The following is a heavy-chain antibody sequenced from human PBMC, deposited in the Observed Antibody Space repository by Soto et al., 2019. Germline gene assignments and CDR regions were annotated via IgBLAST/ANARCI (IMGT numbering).Heavy chain of an antibody. CDR1: AFTFSSSE. CDR3: AREVGWRYDY. Sequence: GGSLRLSCAASAFTFSSSEMNWVRQAPGRGLEWVSYISGSGTTIYYAASVKGRFTISRDNAKNSLYLQMNSLRAEDTAVYYCAREVGWRYDYWGQGTLVTVSS. J-gene: IGHJ4*02. V-gene: IGHV3-48*03. D-gene: IGHD6-19*01. CDR2: ISGSGTTI.